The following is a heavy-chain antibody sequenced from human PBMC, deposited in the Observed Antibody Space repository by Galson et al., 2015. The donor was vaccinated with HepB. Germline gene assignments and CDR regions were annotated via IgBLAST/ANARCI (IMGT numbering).Heavy chain of an antibody. CDR3: ARGRYYDSSGYYYRTYAFDI. D-gene: IGHD3-22*01. CDR2: MNPNSGNT. CDR1: GYTFTSYD. J-gene: IGHJ3*02. V-gene: IGHV1-8*01. Sequence: SCKASGYTFTSYDINWVRQATGQGLEWMGWMNPNSGNTGYAQKFQGRVTMTRNTSISTAYMELSSLRSEDTAVYYCARGRYYDSSGYYYRTYAFDIWGQGTMVTVSS.